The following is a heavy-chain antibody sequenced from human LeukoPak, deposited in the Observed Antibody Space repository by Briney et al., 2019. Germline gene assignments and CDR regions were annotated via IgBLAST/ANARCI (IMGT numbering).Heavy chain of an antibody. J-gene: IGHJ4*02. CDR2: IYPGDSDT. V-gene: IGHV5-51*01. CDR1: GYNFTSYY. Sequence: GESPKISCKGSGYNFTSYYIAWVRQMPGKGLEWMAIIYPGDSDTRYSPSFQGQVTISSDKSISTAYLHWSSLKASDTAIYYCARPARGALADWGQGTLVTVSS. CDR3: ARPARGALAD.